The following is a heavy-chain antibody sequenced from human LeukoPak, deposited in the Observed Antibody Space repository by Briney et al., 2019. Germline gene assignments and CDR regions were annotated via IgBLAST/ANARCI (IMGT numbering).Heavy chain of an antibody. CDR1: GGTFSSSS. J-gene: IGHJ4*02. CDR3: ARDVTIFGVVIEAFDY. Sequence: ASVKVSCKASGGTFSSSSISWVRQAPGQGLEWMGWISAYNGNTNYAQKLQGRVTMTTDTSTSTAYMELRSLRSDDTAVYYCARDVTIFGVVIEAFDYWGQGTLVTVSS. D-gene: IGHD3-3*01. V-gene: IGHV1-18*01. CDR2: ISAYNGNT.